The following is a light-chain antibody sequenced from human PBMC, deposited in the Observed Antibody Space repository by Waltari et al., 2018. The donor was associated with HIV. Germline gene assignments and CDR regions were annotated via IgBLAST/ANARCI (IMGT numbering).Light chain of an antibody. V-gene: IGLV1-44*01. CDR2: SNN. CDR1: SSNIGSNT. Sequence: QSVLTQPPSASGTPGQRVTISCSGSSSNIGSNTVTWYRQLPGTAPKLLIYSNNQRPPGVPDRFSGSKSGTSASLAISGLQSDYEADYYCATWDDSLNGWVFGGGTKLTVL. J-gene: IGLJ3*02. CDR3: ATWDDSLNGWV.